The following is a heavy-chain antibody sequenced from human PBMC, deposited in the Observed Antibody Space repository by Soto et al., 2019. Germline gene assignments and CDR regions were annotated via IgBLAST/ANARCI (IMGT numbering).Heavy chain of an antibody. CDR1: GFTVSSNY. CDR2: IYSGGST. CDR3: ARDNLLLSSGAFDI. D-gene: IGHD2-21*01. Sequence: SLRLSCAASGFTVSSNYMSWVRQAPGKGLEWVSVIYSGGSTYYADSVKGRFTISRDNSKNTLYLQMNSLRAEDTAVYYCARDNLLLSSGAFDIWGQGTMVTVSS. V-gene: IGHV3-53*01. J-gene: IGHJ3*02.